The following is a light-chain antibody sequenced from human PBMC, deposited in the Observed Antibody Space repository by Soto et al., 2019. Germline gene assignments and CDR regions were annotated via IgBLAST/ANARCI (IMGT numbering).Light chain of an antibody. CDR1: SSNIGAGYD. Sequence: QSVLTQPPSVSGAPGQRVTISCTGSSSNIGAGYDVHWYQQLPGTAPKLLISGNSHRPSGVPDRFSGSKSGTSASLAITGLQAEDEADYYCQSYDSSRSGYVVFGRGTKPTDL. J-gene: IGLJ2*01. CDR3: QSYDSSRSGYVV. V-gene: IGLV1-40*01. CDR2: GNS.